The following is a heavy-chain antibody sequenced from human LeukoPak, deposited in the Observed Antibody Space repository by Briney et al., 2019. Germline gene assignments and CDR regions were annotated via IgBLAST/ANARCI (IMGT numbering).Heavy chain of an antibody. D-gene: IGHD3-10*01. CDR1: GGSISSYY. CDR2: IYYSGYT. J-gene: IGHJ4*02. V-gene: IGHV4-39*01. Sequence: SETLSLTCTVSGGSISSYYWGWIRQPPGKGLEWIGTIYYSGYTYYNPSLESRVTISVDTSKNQFSLKLSSATAADTAVYYCAKHYMGSYNNRGLDSWGQGTLVTVSS. CDR3: AKHYMGSYNNRGLDS.